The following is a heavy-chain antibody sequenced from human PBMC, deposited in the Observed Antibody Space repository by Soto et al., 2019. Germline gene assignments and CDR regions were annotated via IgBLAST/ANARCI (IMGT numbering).Heavy chain of an antibody. CDR3: ARVVDV. J-gene: IGHJ6*02. V-gene: IGHV1-46*01. Sequence: QGHEWMGIINPSGGSTSYAQKFQGRVTMTRDTSTRTVYMELSSLRSEETAVYYCARVVDVWGQGTPATVS. CDR2: INPSGGST.